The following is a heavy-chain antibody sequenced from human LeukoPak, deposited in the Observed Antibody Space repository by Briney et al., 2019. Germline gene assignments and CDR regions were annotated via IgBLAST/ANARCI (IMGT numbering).Heavy chain of an antibody. J-gene: IGHJ4*02. V-gene: IGHV4-38-2*02. Sequence: SETLSLTCTVSGYSISSGYYWGWIRQPPGKGLEWIGSIYYSGSTYYNPSLKSRVTISVDTSKNQFSLKLSSVTAADTAVYYCSSGWSYFDYWGQGTLVTVSS. CDR3: SSGWSYFDY. CDR1: GYSISSGYY. D-gene: IGHD6-19*01. CDR2: IYYSGST.